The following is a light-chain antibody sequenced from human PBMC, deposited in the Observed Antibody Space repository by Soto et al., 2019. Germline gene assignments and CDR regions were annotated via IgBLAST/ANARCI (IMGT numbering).Light chain of an antibody. J-gene: IGLJ3*02. CDR3: AAWDGALNGVV. Sequence: QSALTQPPSASGTPGQTVTISCSGSTSNIGSNTVNWYHQVPGTAPKLLIYTNNLRPSGVPDRFSASVSGTSASLAISHLQSEDEGDFYCAAWDGALNGVVFGGGTQLTVL. V-gene: IGLV1-44*01. CDR2: TNN. CDR1: TSNIGSNT.